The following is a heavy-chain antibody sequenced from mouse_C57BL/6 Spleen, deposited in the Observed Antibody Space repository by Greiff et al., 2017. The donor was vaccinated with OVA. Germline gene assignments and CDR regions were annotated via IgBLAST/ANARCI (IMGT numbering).Heavy chain of an antibody. CDR1: GFTFSSYA. V-gene: IGHV5-4*01. CDR3: ARDASTPFDY. CDR2: ISDGGSYT. J-gene: IGHJ2*01. Sequence: EVQGVESGGGLVKPGGSLKLSCAASGFTFSSYAMSWVRQTPEKRLEWVATISDGGSYTYYPDNVKGRFTISRDNAKNNLYLQRSHLKSEDTAMYYCARDASTPFDYWGQGTTLTVSS.